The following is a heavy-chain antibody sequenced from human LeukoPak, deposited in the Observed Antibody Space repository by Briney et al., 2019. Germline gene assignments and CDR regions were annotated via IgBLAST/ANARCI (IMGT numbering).Heavy chain of an antibody. D-gene: IGHD5-18*01. Sequence: PSETLSLTCTVSGGSISSGSYYWSWIRQPAGKGLEWIGRIYTSGSTNYNPSLKSRVTISVDTSKNQSSLKLSSVTAADTAVYYCAREGYSYGYYVAYWGQGTLVTVSS. V-gene: IGHV4-61*02. CDR3: AREGYSYGYYVAY. CDR2: IYTSGST. CDR1: GGSISSGSYY. J-gene: IGHJ4*02.